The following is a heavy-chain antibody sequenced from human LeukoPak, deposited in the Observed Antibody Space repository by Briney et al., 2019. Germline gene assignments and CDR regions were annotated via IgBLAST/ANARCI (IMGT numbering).Heavy chain of an antibody. V-gene: IGHV1-69*05. CDR3: AGTYCSSTSCSPYYYYYMDV. Sequence: ASVKVSCKASGGTFSSYAISWVRQAPGQGLEWMGGIIPIFGTANYAQKFQGRVTITTDESTSTAYMELSSLRSEDTAVYYRAGTYCSSTSCSPYYYYYMDVWGKGTTVTVSS. CDR1: GGTFSSYA. CDR2: IIPIFGTA. D-gene: IGHD2-2*01. J-gene: IGHJ6*03.